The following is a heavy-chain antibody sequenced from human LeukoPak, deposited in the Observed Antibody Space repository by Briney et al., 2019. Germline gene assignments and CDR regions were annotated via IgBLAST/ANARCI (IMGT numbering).Heavy chain of an antibody. CDR1: GVSISPYY. V-gene: IGHV4-59*01. Sequence: PSETLSLTCAVSGVSISPYYWSWIRQPPGRGLQWIGYIYYTGSTNYNPSLNSRVTISVDTSKNQFSLKLSSVTAADTAVYYCARGSGWRLDYWGQGNLVTVSS. J-gene: IGHJ4*02. D-gene: IGHD6-19*01. CDR3: ARGSGWRLDY. CDR2: IYYTGST.